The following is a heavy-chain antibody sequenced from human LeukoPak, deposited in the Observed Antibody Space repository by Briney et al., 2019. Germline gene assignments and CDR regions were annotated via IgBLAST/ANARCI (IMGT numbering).Heavy chain of an antibody. CDR2: ISSSSSTV. J-gene: IGHJ4*02. V-gene: IGHV3-48*01. CDR3: ARGAPVSCDY. CDR1: GFTFSDFW. Sequence: GGSLRLSCAGSGFTFSDFWMTWVRQAPGKGLEWVSYISSSSSTVYYADSVKGRFTISRDNAKNSLYLQMNSLRAEDTAVYYCARGAPVSCDYWGQGTLVTVSS.